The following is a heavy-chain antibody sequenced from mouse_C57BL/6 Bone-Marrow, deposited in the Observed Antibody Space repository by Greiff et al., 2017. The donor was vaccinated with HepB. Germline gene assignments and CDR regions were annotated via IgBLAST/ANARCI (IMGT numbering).Heavy chain of an antibody. CDR1: GYTFTSYW. J-gene: IGHJ2*01. CDR2: IDPSASYT. CDR3: AREETAQAAYCYDY. D-gene: IGHD3-2*02. V-gene: IGHV1-69*01. Sequence: QVQLQQPGAELVMPGASVKLSCKASGYTFTSYWMHWVKQRPGQGLEWVGEIDPSASYTNYNQKFKGKSTLTVDKSSSTAYMQLSSLTSEDSVIYDCAREETAQAAYCYDYWGRGTTLTVTS.